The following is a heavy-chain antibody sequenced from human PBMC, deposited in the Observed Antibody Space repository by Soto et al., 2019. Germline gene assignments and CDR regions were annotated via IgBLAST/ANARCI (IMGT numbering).Heavy chain of an antibody. Sequence: PSETLSLTRSVSGDSISSNTNYWSRFRQPSGEGLEWIGFISYSGTTSYSPSLKSRVAILLDTSKNQFSLSLSSVTATDTAVYYCARGRGYSYGLDPWGQGTLVTVS. V-gene: IGHV4-30-4*02. CDR2: ISYSGTT. J-gene: IGHJ5*02. CDR1: GDSISSNTNY. D-gene: IGHD5-18*01. CDR3: ARGRGYSYGLDP.